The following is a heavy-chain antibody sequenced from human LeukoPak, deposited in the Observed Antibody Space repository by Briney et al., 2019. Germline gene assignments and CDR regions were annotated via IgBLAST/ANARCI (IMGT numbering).Heavy chain of an antibody. CDR3: AKGRLFGVVISDNWFDP. Sequence: GGSLRLSCTASGFTFSSYWMHWVRQAPGKGLVWVSRINSDGSSTSYADSVKGRFTISRDNAKNSLYLQMNSLRAEDMALYYCAKGRLFGVVISDNWFDPWGQGTLVTVSS. J-gene: IGHJ5*02. CDR2: INSDGSST. CDR1: GFTFSSYW. D-gene: IGHD3-3*01. V-gene: IGHV3-74*01.